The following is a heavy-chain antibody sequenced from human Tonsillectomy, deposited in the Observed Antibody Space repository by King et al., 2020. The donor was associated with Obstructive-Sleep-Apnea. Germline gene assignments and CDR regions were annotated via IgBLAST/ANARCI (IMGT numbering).Heavy chain of an antibody. V-gene: IGHV3-43*01. CDR1: GFTFDDYP. J-gene: IGHJ4*02. D-gene: IGHD6-25*01. Sequence: EVQLVESGGGVVQPGGSLRLSCAAFGFTFDDYPMHWVRQAPGKGLEWVSLINWDGTSTYYADSVKGRFTISRDNGKNSLFLQMNSLRTDDTAFYYCAKEIEAGRGFDDWGQETLVTVSS. CDR2: INWDGTST. CDR3: AKEIEAGRGFDD.